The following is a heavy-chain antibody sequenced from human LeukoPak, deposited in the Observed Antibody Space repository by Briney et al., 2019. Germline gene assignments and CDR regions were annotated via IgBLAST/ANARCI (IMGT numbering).Heavy chain of an antibody. V-gene: IGHV1-69*13. CDR2: IIPIFGTA. J-gene: IGHJ6*03. Sequence: SVKVSCKASGGTFSSYAISWVRQAPGQGLEWMGGIIPIFGTANYAQKFQGRVTITADESTSTAYMELSSLRSEDTAVYYCARSFDYCSGGSCYSGSHYYYYMDVWGKGTTVTVSS. D-gene: IGHD2-15*01. CDR3: ARSFDYCSGGSCYSGSHYYYYMDV. CDR1: GGTFSSYA.